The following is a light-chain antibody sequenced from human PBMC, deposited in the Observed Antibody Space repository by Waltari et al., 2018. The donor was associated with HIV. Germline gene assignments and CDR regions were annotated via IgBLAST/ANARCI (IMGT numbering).Light chain of an antibody. CDR3: TSYTSTPITTGVV. V-gene: IGLV2-14*03. J-gene: IGLJ2*01. CDR1: STDVVIHDSNY. CDR2: DVS. Sequence: QSALTQPASVTGSPGQSITISCTVISTDVVIHDSNYVSWYQSHPGKVPKLLIYDVSNRPSWVSHRFAGSKSGSTAFLTISGLQPEDEAIYYCTSYTSTPITTGVVFGGGTQLTVL.